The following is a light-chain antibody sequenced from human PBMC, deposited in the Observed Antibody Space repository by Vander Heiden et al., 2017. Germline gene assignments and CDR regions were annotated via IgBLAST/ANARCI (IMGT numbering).Light chain of an antibody. J-gene: IGKJ1*01. CDR3: QQSYSTPST. CDR2: AAS. V-gene: IGKV1-39*01. CDR1: QSISSY. Sequence: PMNQSPSSMSASVGDRVTITCRASQSISSYLNWYQQKPGKAPKLLIYAASTLQSGVPSRFSGSGSGTDFTLTISSLQSEDFATYYCQQSYSTPSTFGQGTKVEIK.